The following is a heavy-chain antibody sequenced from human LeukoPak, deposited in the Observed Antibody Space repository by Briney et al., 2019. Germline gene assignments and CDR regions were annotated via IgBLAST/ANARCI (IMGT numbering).Heavy chain of an antibody. CDR2: INHSGST. CDR1: GGSFSGYY. CDR3: ARLITSGSYYFDL. Sequence: SETLSLTCAVYGGSFSGYYWSWIRQPPGKGLEWIGEINHSGSTNYNPSLKSRVTISVDTSKNQFSLKLSSVTAADTAFYYCARLITSGSYYFDLWGQGTLVTVSS. V-gene: IGHV4-34*01. J-gene: IGHJ4*02. D-gene: IGHD6-19*01.